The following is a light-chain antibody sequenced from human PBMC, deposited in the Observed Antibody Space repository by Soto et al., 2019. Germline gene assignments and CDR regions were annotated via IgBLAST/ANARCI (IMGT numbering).Light chain of an antibody. V-gene: IGKV1-8*01. Sequence: IRMTQSPSSFSASTGDRVTMTCRASQGISSYLAWYQQKPGKAPKLLIYAASTLQSGVPSRFSGSGSGTDFTLTISCLQSEDFATYYCQQYYSYPPTFGQGTKVEIK. CDR2: AAS. CDR3: QQYYSYPPT. CDR1: QGISSY. J-gene: IGKJ1*01.